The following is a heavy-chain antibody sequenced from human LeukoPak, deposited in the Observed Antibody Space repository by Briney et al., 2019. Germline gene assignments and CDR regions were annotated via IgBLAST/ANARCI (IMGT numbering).Heavy chain of an antibody. CDR3: ASWTAMVGSLEY. V-gene: IGHV4-34*01. Sequence: SETLSLTCAVYGGSFSGYYWSWIRQPPGKGLEWIGEINRSGSTNYNPSLKSRVTISVDTSKNQFSLKLSSVTAADTAVYYCASWTAMVGSLEYWGQGTLVTVSS. D-gene: IGHD5-18*01. CDR1: GGSFSGYY. CDR2: INRSGST. J-gene: IGHJ4*02.